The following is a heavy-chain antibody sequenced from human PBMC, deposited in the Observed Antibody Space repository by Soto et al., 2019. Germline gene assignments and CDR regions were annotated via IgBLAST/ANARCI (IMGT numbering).Heavy chain of an antibody. J-gene: IGHJ4*02. Sequence: QVQLVQSGAEVKKPGASVKVSCKAYGYTFTSYGISWVRQAPGQGLEWMGWISAYNGNTNYAQKLQGRVTMTTDTSTNTAYMELRSLRSDDTAVYYCARDLLEWELLPPFDYWGQGTLVTVSS. CDR1: GYTFTSYG. CDR2: ISAYNGNT. D-gene: IGHD1-26*01. V-gene: IGHV1-18*04. CDR3: ARDLLEWELLPPFDY.